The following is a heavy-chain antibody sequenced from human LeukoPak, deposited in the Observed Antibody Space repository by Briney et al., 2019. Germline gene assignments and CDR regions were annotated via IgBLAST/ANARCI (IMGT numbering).Heavy chain of an antibody. CDR3: AKDKYYYGSGTYYPDLTFDY. CDR2: IWYDGSNK. V-gene: IGHV3-33*06. J-gene: IGHJ4*02. CDR1: GFTFSSYG. Sequence: GGSLRLSCAASGFTFSSYGMHWVRQAPGKVLEWVAVIWYDGSNKYYADSVKGRFTISRDNSKNTLYLQMNSLRAEDTAVYYCAKDKYYYGSGTYYPDLTFDYWGQGTLVTVSS. D-gene: IGHD3-10*01.